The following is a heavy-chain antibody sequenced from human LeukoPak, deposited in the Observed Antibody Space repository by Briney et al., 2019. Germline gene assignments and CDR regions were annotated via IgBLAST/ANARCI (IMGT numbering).Heavy chain of an antibody. CDR2: IYSGGST. D-gene: IGHD3-9*01. Sequence: PGGSLRLSCAASGFTVSSNYMIWVRQAPGKGLEWVSVIYSGGSTYYADSVKGRFTISRDNSKNTLYLQMNSLRAEDTAVYYCARESLGGYDILTGYYTHYYFDYWGQGTLVTVSS. J-gene: IGHJ4*02. CDR1: GFTVSSNY. V-gene: IGHV3-53*01. CDR3: ARESLGGYDILTGYYTHYYFDY.